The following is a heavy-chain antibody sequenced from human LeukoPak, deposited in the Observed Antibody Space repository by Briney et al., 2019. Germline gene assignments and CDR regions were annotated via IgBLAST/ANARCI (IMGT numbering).Heavy chain of an antibody. Sequence: GRSLRLSCAASGFTFSSYNMNWVRQAPGKGLEWVSYISNSGSYIYYVDSVKGRFTISRDNAKNSLSLQIHSLRVEDTAVYYCAREGRPFSTSSPLDYWGQGTLVTVSS. CDR3: AREGRPFSTSSPLDY. J-gene: IGHJ4*02. V-gene: IGHV3-21*01. CDR2: ISNSGSYI. D-gene: IGHD6-6*01. CDR1: GFTFSSYN.